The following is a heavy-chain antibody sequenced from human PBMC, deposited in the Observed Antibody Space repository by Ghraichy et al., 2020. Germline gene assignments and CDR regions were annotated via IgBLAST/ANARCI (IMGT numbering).Heavy chain of an antibody. V-gene: IGHV3-23*01. J-gene: IGHJ2*01. CDR3: AKVSWPLDTAMVPPYWYFDL. Sequence: GGSLRLSCAASGFTFSSYAMSWVRQAPGKGLEWVSAISGSGGSTYYADSVKGRFTISRDNSKNTLYLQMNSLRAEDTAVYYCAKVSWPLDTAMVPPYWYFDLWGRGTLVTVSS. CDR2: ISGSGGST. D-gene: IGHD5-18*01. CDR1: GFTFSSYA.